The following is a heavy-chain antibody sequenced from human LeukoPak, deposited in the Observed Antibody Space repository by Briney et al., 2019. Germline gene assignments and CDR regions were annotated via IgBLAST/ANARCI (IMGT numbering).Heavy chain of an antibody. V-gene: IGHV3-66*01. CDR1: GFTVSSSY. Sequence: GSLRLSCTAPGFTVSSSYMSWVRQAPGKGLEWVSLIYAIGTTYYADSVKGRFTISRDNSKNTVYLQMNSLRAEDTAVYYCARGSATATIQLDDWGQGTLVTVSS. CDR2: IYAIGTT. D-gene: IGHD5-24*01. J-gene: IGHJ4*02. CDR3: ARGSATATIQLDD.